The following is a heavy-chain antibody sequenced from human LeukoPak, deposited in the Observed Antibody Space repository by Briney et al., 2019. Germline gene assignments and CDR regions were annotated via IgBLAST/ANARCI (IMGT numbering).Heavy chain of an antibody. D-gene: IGHD3-10*01. CDR2: INSDGSST. CDR1: GFTFSSYW. Sequence: GGSVRLSCAASGFTFSSYWMHWVRHAPGKGLVWVSRINSDGSSTSYADSVKGRFTISRDNAKNTLYLQMNSLGGEDTAVYYCARGMYYYGSGGTSYWGQGTLVTVSS. V-gene: IGHV3-74*01. CDR3: ARGMYYYGSGGTSY. J-gene: IGHJ4*02.